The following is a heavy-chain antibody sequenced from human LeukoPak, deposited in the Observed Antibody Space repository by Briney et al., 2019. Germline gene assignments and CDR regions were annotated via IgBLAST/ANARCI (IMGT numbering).Heavy chain of an antibody. CDR1: GYSLTSYW. Sequence: GESLKISCKGSGYSLTSYWIGWVRQMPGKGLEWMGIIYPGDSDTRYSPSFQGQVTISADKSISTAYLQWSSLKASDTAMYYCARHSENDYGDLHLDYWGQGTLVTVSS. D-gene: IGHD4-17*01. CDR2: IYPGDSDT. V-gene: IGHV5-51*01. J-gene: IGHJ4*02. CDR3: ARHSENDYGDLHLDY.